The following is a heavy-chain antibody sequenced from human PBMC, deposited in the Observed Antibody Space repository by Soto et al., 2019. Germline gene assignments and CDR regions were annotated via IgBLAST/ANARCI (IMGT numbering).Heavy chain of an antibody. CDR2: IYHSGST. CDR3: ARATVTGSFDY. V-gene: IGHV4-30-2*01. Sequence: SETLSLTCAVSGGSISSGGYSWSWIRQPPGKGLEWIGYIYHSGSTYYNPSLKSRVTISVDRSKNQFSLKLSSVTAADTAVYYCARATVTGSFDYWGQGTLVTVSS. CDR1: GGSISSGGYS. J-gene: IGHJ4*02. D-gene: IGHD4-17*01.